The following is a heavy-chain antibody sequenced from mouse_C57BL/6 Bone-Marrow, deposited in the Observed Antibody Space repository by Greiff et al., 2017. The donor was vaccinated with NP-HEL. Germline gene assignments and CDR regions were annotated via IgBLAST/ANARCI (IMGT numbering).Heavy chain of an antibody. V-gene: IGHV1-55*01. J-gene: IGHJ2*01. CDR2: IYPGSGST. CDR1: GYTFTSYW. Sequence: VKLQQPGAELVKPGASVKMSCKASGYTFTSYWITWVKQRPGQGLEWIGDIYPGSGSTNYNEKFKSKATLTVDTSSSTAYMQLSSLTSEDSAVYYCARFGRGYYSNYFDYWGQGTTLTVSS. D-gene: IGHD2-5*01. CDR3: ARFGRGYYSNYFDY.